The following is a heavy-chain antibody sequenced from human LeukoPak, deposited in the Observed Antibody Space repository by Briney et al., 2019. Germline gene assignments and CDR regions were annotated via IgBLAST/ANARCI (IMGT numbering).Heavy chain of an antibody. Sequence: GGSLRLSCAASGFTFSSYSMNWVRQAPGKGLEWVSSISSSSSYIYYADSVKGRFTISRDNAKNSLYLQMNSLRAEDTAVYYCARDNMHYDFWSGYYLRNWFDPWGQGTLVTVSS. V-gene: IGHV3-21*01. CDR2: ISSSSSYI. J-gene: IGHJ5*02. D-gene: IGHD3-3*01. CDR3: ARDNMHYDFWSGYYLRNWFDP. CDR1: GFTFSSYS.